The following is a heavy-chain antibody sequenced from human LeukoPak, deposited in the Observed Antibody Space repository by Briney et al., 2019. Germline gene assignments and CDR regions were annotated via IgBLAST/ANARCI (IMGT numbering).Heavy chain of an antibody. Sequence: ASVKVSCKASGYTFTSYGISWVRQAPGQGLEWMGWISAYNGNTNYAQKLQGRVTMTTDTSASTAYMELSSLRSEDTAVYYCARDRDDQLLSYWGQGTLVTVSS. D-gene: IGHD2-2*01. CDR3: ARDRDDQLLSY. CDR2: ISAYNGNT. CDR1: GYTFTSYG. V-gene: IGHV1-18*01. J-gene: IGHJ4*02.